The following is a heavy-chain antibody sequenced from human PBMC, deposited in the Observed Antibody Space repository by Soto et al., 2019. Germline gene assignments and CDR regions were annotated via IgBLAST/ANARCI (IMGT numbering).Heavy chain of an antibody. CDR3: ARAQGSGFLVS. V-gene: IGHV4-30-4*01. J-gene: IGHJ4*02. Sequence: QVQLQESGPGLVKPSQTLSLTCTVSGGSISSGDYYWSWIRQPPGKGLEWIGYIYYSGSTSYNPSLRSRVTISVDTSKSQFSLKLSSVTAADTAVYYCARAQGSGFLVSWGQGTLVTVSS. CDR1: GGSISSGDYY. D-gene: IGHD3-10*01. CDR2: IYYSGST.